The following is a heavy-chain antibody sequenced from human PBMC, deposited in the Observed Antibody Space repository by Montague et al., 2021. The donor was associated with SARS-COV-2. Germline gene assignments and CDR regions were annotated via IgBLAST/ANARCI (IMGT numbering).Heavy chain of an antibody. Sequence: SETLSLTCTVSGDSISNSNWWTWVRQSPGRGLEWIGEIFRSGDSNYNPSLKSRVTMSVDMSRNQFSLSLSNVTAADTAIYYCVREKYYFDDSGSKWGQGTLVTV. CDR2: IFRSGDS. J-gene: IGHJ4*02. D-gene: IGHD3-22*01. CDR3: VREKYYFDDSGSK. CDR1: GDSISNSNW. V-gene: IGHV4-4*02.